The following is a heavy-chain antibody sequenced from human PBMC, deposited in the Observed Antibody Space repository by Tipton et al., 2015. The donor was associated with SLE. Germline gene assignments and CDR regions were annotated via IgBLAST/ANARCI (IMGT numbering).Heavy chain of an antibody. J-gene: IGHJ4*02. CDR1: GGSISSYY. CDR3: ASRFYGDYYFDY. D-gene: IGHD4-17*01. V-gene: IGHV4-4*09. Sequence: TLSLTCTVSGGSISSYYWSWIRQPPGKGLEWIGYIYTSGSTNYNPSLKSRVTISVDTSKNQFSLKLSSVTAADTAVYYCASRFYGDYYFDYWGQGTLVTVSS. CDR2: IYTSGST.